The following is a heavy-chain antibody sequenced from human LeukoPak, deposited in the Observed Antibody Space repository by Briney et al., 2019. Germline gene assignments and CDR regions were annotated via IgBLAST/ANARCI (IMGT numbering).Heavy chain of an antibody. Sequence: GGSLRLSCAASGFTFSSYAMHWVRQAPGKGLEWVAVISYDGSNKYYADSVKGRFTISRDNSKNTLYLQMNSLRAEDTAVCYCAREVGATGFDYWGQGTLVTVSS. J-gene: IGHJ4*02. CDR1: GFTFSSYA. D-gene: IGHD1-26*01. CDR2: ISYDGSNK. V-gene: IGHV3-30-3*01. CDR3: AREVGATGFDY.